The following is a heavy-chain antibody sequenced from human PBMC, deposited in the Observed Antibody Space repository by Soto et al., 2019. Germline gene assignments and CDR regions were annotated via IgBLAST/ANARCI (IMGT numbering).Heavy chain of an antibody. CDR3: ARGVAEYSSGWTLYYYYGMDV. D-gene: IGHD6-19*01. CDR1: GYTFTGYY. CDR2: INPNSGGT. V-gene: IGHV1-2*04. J-gene: IGHJ6*02. Sequence: ASVKVSCKASGYTFTGYYMHWVRQAPGQGLEWMGWINPNSGGTNYAQKFQGWVTMTRDTSIGTAYMELSRLRSDDTAVYYCARGVAEYSSGWTLYYYYGMDVWGQGTTVTVSS.